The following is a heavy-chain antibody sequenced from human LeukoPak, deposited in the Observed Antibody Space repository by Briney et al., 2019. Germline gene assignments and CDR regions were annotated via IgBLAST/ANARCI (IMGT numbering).Heavy chain of an antibody. CDR3: ARYDSSGYYSTNDAFDI. V-gene: IGHV4-59*01. J-gene: IGHJ3*02. Sequence: SETLSLTCTVSGGSISSYYWCWVWQPPGKGLEWVWYIYYSGSTNYNPSLTIRVTISVATSKSQFSLKLSSVPAADTAVYYCARYDSSGYYSTNDAFDIWGQGTMVTVSS. D-gene: IGHD3-22*01. CDR1: GGSISSYY. CDR2: IYYSGST.